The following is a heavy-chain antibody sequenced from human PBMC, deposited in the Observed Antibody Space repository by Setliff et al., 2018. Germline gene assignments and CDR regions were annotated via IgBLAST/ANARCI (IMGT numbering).Heavy chain of an antibody. Sequence: GASVKVSCKVSGYTLTELSMHWVRQAPGKGLEWMGRIIPIFGTASYAQKFQGRVTMTTDTSTSTAYMELRSLRSDDTAVYYCARVLFHCSSTSCYLDAFDIWGQGTMVTVSS. CDR1: GYTLTELS. CDR3: ARVLFHCSSTSCYLDAFDI. V-gene: IGHV1-24*01. D-gene: IGHD2-2*01. CDR2: IIPIFGTA. J-gene: IGHJ3*02.